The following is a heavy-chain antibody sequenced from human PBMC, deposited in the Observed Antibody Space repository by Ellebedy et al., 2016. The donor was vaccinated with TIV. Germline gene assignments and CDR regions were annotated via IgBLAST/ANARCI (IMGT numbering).Heavy chain of an antibody. CDR1: GFSFNSYW. D-gene: IGHD4-17*01. J-gene: IGHJ3*02. Sequence: GESLKISCAASGFSFNSYWMSWVRQAPGKGLEWVANINQGGSLKYYVDSVKGRFTISRDNAKNSLYLQMNSLRAEDTALYYCATDGSYGDHVSPMHAFEIWGQGTMVTVSS. V-gene: IGHV3-7*01. CDR3: ATDGSYGDHVSPMHAFEI. CDR2: INQGGSLK.